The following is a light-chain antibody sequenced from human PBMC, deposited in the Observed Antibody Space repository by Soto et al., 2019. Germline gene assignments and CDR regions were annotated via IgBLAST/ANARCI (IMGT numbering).Light chain of an antibody. J-gene: IGKJ1*01. CDR1: QSISSW. V-gene: IGKV1-5*03. CDR2: KAS. CDR3: QQYYSYPGT. Sequence: DIQMTQSPSTLSASVGDRVTITCRASQSISSWLAWYQQKPGKAPKLLIYKASSLESGVPSRFSGSVSGTECTLTLSSLQPDDVATYYWQQYYSYPGTFGQGTQVEI.